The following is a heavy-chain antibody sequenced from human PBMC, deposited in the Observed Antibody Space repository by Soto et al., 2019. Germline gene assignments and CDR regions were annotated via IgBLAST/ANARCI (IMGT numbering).Heavy chain of an antibody. J-gene: IGHJ5*02. CDR3: ARVLWSTVSPTRDSWFAP. V-gene: IGHV4-31*03. Sequence: QVQLRESGPGLVKPSQTLSLTCTVSGGSISSGGYYWSWIRQHPGKGLEWIGYIYSSGSTFYNPSLKSRVTISVDTSKNQFSLNLNSVTAADTAVYYCARVLWSTVSPTRDSWFAPWGQGALVTVSS. D-gene: IGHD4-17*01. CDR2: IYSSGST. CDR1: GGSISSGGYY.